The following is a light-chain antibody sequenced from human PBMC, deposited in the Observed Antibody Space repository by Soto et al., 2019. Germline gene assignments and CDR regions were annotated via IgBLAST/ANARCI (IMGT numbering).Light chain of an antibody. V-gene: IGKV1-39*01. CDR1: QSISTY. CDR3: QQSYSTPFT. Sequence: DIQMTQSPSSLSASVGDRVTTTCRASQSISTYLNWYQQKAGKAPKVMIHAASSLQSGVPSRFSGSESGTAFNRDIRQLQPKDCGYYYCQQSYSTPFTFAPGTKVDIK. J-gene: IGKJ3*01. CDR2: AAS.